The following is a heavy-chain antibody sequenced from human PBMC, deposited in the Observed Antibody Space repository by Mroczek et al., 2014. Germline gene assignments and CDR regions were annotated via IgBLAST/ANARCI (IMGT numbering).Heavy chain of an antibody. CDR1: GFTFSSYS. CDR2: ISSSSSTI. CDR3: AKIPSESNYYDSSGYQYYFDY. J-gene: IGHJ4*02. V-gene: IGHV3-48*01. Sequence: VQLVQSGGGLVQPGGSLRLSCAASGFTFSSYSMNWVRQAPGKGLEWVSYISSSSSTIYYADSVKGRFTISRDNAKNSLYLQMNSLRAEDTAVYYCAKIPSESNYYDSSGYQYYFDYWGQGTLVTVS. D-gene: IGHD3-22*01.